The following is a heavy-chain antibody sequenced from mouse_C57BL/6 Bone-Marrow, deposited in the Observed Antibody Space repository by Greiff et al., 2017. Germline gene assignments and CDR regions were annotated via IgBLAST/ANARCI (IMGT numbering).Heavy chain of an antibody. D-gene: IGHD1-1*01. CDR3: ARYYGSSDWYFDV. Sequence: VQLQESGAELVKPGASVKISCKASGYAFSSYWMNWVKQRPGKGLEWIGQIYPGDGDTNYNGKFKGKATLTADKSSSTAYMQLSSLTSEDSAVYFCARYYGSSDWYFDVWGTGTTVTVSS. V-gene: IGHV1-80*01. CDR2: IYPGDGDT. CDR1: GYAFSSYW. J-gene: IGHJ1*03.